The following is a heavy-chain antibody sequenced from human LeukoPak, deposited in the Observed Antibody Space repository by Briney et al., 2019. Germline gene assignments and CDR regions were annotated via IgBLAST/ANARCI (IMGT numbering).Heavy chain of an antibody. CDR1: GFTFSSYS. CDR3: ARAGNDILTGYDNGGDYFDH. CDR2: ISSSSSYI. J-gene: IGHJ4*02. Sequence: PGGSLRLSCAASGFTFSSYSMNWVRQAPGEGLEWVSSISSSSSYIYYADSVKGRFTISRDNAKNSLYLQMNSLRPEDTAVYYCARAGNDILTGYDNGGDYFDHWGQGTLVTVSS. V-gene: IGHV3-21*01. D-gene: IGHD3-9*01.